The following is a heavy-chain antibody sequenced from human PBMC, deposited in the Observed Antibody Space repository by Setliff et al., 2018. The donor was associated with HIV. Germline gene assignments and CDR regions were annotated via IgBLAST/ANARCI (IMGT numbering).Heavy chain of an antibody. V-gene: IGHV1-18*01. Sequence: ASVKVSCKASGYTFSNYGISWVRQAPGQGLEWMGWISPYNGNTNYVQKLQGRVTITTDTSTSTAYMELRSLRSDDTGLYYCARKPTGSPSDYWGQGTLVTVSS. J-gene: IGHJ4*02. CDR2: ISPYNGNT. D-gene: IGHD2-2*01. CDR3: ARKPTGSPSDY. CDR1: GYTFSNYG.